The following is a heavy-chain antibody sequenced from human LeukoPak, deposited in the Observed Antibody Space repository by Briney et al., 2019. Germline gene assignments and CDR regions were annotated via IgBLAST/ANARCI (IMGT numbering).Heavy chain of an antibody. V-gene: IGHV4-59*01. CDR2: IYYSGST. CDR1: GGSFSGYY. CDR3: ARTRGYCSSTSCSHEFDP. Sequence: SETLSLTCAVYGGSFSGYYWSWIRQPPGKGLEWIGYIYYSGSTNYNSSLKSRVTISVDTSKNQFSLKLSSVTAADTAVYYCARTRGYCSSTSCSHEFDPWGQGTLVTVSS. D-gene: IGHD2-2*01. J-gene: IGHJ5*02.